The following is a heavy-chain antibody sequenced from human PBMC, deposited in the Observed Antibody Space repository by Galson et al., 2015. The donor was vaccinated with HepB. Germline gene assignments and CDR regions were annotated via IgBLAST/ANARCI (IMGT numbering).Heavy chain of an antibody. D-gene: IGHD1-26*01. Sequence: SLRLSCAASGFTSTSYSMNWVRQAPGKGLEWVSSISSTSLYIYYADSVKGRFTISRDNAKNSLYLQMDSLRAEDTAVYYCAREGREPLDYWGQGTLVTVSS. V-gene: IGHV3-21*01. CDR1: GFTSTSYS. CDR2: ISSTSLYI. CDR3: AREGREPLDY. J-gene: IGHJ4*02.